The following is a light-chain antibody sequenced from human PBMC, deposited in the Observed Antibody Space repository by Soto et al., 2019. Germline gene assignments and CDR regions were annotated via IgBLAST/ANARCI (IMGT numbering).Light chain of an antibody. CDR1: QSVNGF. CDR2: RIF. J-gene: IGKJ1*01. Sequence: EIAVAPSPGTLSLFPRESVTLSCRASQSVNGFLDWFQHKPGQAPRLVLKRIFIRAIGVPARFSGSGSETEFTLTINGLQSEDSGVYYCLQHYAWPWTFGQGTKVDIK. V-gene: IGKV3-15*01. CDR3: LQHYAWPWT.